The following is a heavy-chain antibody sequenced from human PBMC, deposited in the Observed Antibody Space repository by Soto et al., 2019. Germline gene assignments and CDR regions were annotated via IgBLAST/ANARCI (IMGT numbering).Heavy chain of an antibody. J-gene: IGHJ4*02. D-gene: IGHD3-16*01. Sequence: QLQLQESGPGLVKPSETLSLTCTVSGGSISSSSYYWGWIRQPPGKGLEWIGSIYYSGSTYYNPSLESRVTIAVDTSKNQCSLKLSSVTAADTAVYYCASWGRAYGPHGGYWGQGTLVTVSS. CDR2: IYYSGST. CDR1: GGSISSSSYY. CDR3: ASWGRAYGPHGGY. V-gene: IGHV4-39*01.